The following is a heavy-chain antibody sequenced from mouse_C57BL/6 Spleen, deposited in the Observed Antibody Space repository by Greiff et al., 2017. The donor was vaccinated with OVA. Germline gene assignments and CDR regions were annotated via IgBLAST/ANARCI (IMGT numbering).Heavy chain of an antibody. CDR3: ASGATTAY. V-gene: IGHV3-6*01. D-gene: IGHD3-1*01. J-gene: IGHJ2*01. CDR1: GYSITSGYY. CDR2: ISYDGSN. Sequence: EVHLVESGPGLVKPSQSLSLTCSVTGYSITSGYYWNWIRPFPGNILEWVGYISYDGSNNYNQSLKNRISITRDTSYNQFFLKLNSVTSEDSATYYCASGATTAYWGQGTPLTVSS.